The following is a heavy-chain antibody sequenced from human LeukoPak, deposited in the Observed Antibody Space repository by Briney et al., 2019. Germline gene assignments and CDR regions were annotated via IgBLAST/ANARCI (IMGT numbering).Heavy chain of an antibody. J-gene: IGHJ5*02. CDR3: AETNTQDWFDP. CDR1: GGSISSTSYY. CDR2: IYHSGET. D-gene: IGHD2-8*01. Sequence: SETLSLTCRVSGGSISSTSYYWGWIRQPPGKGLEWIASIYHSGETFYNPSLESRVAISVDTSNNEVFLDLYSVTAADTAVYYCAETNTQDWFDPWGRGTLVTVSS. V-gene: IGHV4-39*07.